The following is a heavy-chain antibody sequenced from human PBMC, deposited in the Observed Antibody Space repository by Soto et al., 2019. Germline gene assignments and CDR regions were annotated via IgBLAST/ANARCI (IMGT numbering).Heavy chain of an antibody. J-gene: IGHJ4*02. V-gene: IGHV3-30*18. CDR2: ISYDGSNK. Sequence: QVQLVESGGGVVQPGRSLRLSCAASGFTFSSYGMHWVRQAPGKGLEWVAVISYDGSNKYYADSVKGRFTTSRDNSKNTLYLQMNSLGAEDTAVYYCAKDLTYFNSVPAATEGTEYWGQGTLVTVSS. CDR3: AKDLTYFNSVPAATEGTEY. D-gene: IGHD2-2*01. CDR1: GFTFSSYG.